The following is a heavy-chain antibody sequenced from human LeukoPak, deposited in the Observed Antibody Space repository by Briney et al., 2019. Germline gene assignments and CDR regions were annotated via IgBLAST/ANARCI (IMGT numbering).Heavy chain of an antibody. CDR2: INPSGGST. CDR3: ARDKVQTYYYDSSGYYYTLLAFDY. CDR1: GCTFTSYY. Sequence: ASVKVSCKASGCTFTSYYMHWVRQAPGQGLEWMGIINPSGGSTSYAQKFQGRVTMTRDTSTSTVYMELSSLRSEDTAVYYCARDKVQTYYYDSSGYYYTLLAFDYWGQGTLVTVSS. J-gene: IGHJ4*02. D-gene: IGHD3-22*01. V-gene: IGHV1-46*03.